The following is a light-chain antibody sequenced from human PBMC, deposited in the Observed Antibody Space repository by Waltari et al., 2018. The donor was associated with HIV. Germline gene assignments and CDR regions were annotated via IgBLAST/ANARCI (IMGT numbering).Light chain of an antibody. Sequence: ASVSGSPGQSITISCTGTSSDVGGYNYVSWYQQHPGKAPKLMIYEVSYRPSGVSNRFSGSKSGNTASLTISGLQAEDEADYYCSSYTSSSTLEVFGGGTKLTVL. V-gene: IGLV2-14*01. CDR2: EVS. J-gene: IGLJ3*02. CDR1: SSDVGGYNY. CDR3: SSYTSSSTLEV.